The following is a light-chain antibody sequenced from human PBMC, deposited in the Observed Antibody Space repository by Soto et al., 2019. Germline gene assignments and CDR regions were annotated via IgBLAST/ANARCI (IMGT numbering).Light chain of an antibody. CDR2: RAS. CDR1: QNILSSSKNKSH. J-gene: IGKJ4*01. CDR3: QQYFTAHLT. V-gene: IGKV4-1*01. Sequence: DIVMTQSPDSLAMSLGERATINCKSSQNILSSSKNKSHLAWYQQKPGQPPKLLIYRASTRDSGVPDRFSGSGSGTDSTLTISSLQAADVATYYCQQYFTAHLTFGGGTKVEI.